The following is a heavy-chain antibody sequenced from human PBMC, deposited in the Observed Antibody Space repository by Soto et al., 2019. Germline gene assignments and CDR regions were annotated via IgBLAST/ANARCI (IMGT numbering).Heavy chain of an antibody. CDR2: ISYDGSNK. Sequence: PGGSLRLSCAASGFTFSSYGMHWVRQAPGKGLEWVAVISYDGSNKYYADSVKGRFTISRDNSKNTLYLQMNSLRAEDTAVYYCAKGFDYPYSSGVPATSPEDYYGMDVWGQGTTVTVSS. D-gene: IGHD2-2*01. V-gene: IGHV3-30*18. J-gene: IGHJ6*02. CDR1: GFTFSSYG. CDR3: AKGFDYPYSSGVPATSPEDYYGMDV.